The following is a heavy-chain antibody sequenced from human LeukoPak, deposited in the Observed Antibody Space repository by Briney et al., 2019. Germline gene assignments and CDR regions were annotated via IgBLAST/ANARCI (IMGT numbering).Heavy chain of an antibody. CDR1: GFTFSNYA. CDR2: ISGGGATT. V-gene: IGHV3-23*01. Sequence: GGSLRLSCAASGFTFSNYAMIWVRQAPGRGLEWGSSISGGGATTYCADSVKGRFTISRGNSKNTLYLQMNSLRAEDTAVYYCASLPSDIAVAGTNDYWGQGTLVTVSS. D-gene: IGHD6-19*01. J-gene: IGHJ4*02. CDR3: ASLPSDIAVAGTNDY.